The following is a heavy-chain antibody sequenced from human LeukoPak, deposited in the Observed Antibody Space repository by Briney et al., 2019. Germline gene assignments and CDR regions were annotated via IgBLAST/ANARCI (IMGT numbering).Heavy chain of an antibody. V-gene: IGHV4-34*01. Sequence: KPSETLSLTCAVYGWSFNDYYWNWIRQPPGKGLECIGEINARGDTNYNPSLKSRVTISVDTSKKQFSLRLTSMIAADTALYYCARGQVPAARGYNWFDPWGQGTLVTVSS. D-gene: IGHD2-2*01. CDR3: ARGQVPAARGYNWFDP. J-gene: IGHJ5*02. CDR1: GWSFNDYY. CDR2: INARGDT.